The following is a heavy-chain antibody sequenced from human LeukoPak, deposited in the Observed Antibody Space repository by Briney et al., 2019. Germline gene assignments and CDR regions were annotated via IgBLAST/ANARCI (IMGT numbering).Heavy chain of an antibody. J-gene: IGHJ6*02. Sequence: GGSLSLSCAVSAFTYSNIWMSWVRQAPGKGLEWVGPIKSNTDGGTTIYAAPVKGRFTISRDDSKNTLYMQMNSLIAEDTAMYYCTIDCSSTSCYGRSYYYGMDVWGQGTTVTVSS. CDR2: IKSNTDGGTT. CDR1: AFTYSNIW. CDR3: TIDCSSTSCYGRSYYYGMDV. D-gene: IGHD2-2*01. V-gene: IGHV3-15*01.